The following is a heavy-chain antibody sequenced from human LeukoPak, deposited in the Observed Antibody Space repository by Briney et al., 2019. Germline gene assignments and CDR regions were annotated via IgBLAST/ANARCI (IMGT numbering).Heavy chain of an antibody. CDR1: GFTFSSYA. J-gene: IGHJ4*02. CDR2: ISGSGGST. V-gene: IGHV3-23*01. Sequence: GGSLRLSCAASGFTFSSYAMSWVRQAPGKGLEWVSAISGSGGSTYYADSVKGRFTISRDNSKNTLYLQMNSLRAEDTAVYYCAKAPPSYYYDSSGYYFPDYWGQGTLVTVSS. D-gene: IGHD3-22*01. CDR3: AKAPPSYYYDSSGYYFPDY.